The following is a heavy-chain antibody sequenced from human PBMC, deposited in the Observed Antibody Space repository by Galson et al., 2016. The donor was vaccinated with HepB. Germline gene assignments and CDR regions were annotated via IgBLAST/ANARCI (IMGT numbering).Heavy chain of an antibody. Sequence: SLRLSCAASGFTFSTYHLNWVRQAPGKGLEWISYITTSSSTIHYADSVMGRFTISRDNARNSLYLQMNSLRDEDTAVYYCARGARPLTAVMHRRGHLDCWGQGTLVTVSS. D-gene: IGHD4-17*01. V-gene: IGHV3-48*02. J-gene: IGHJ4*02. CDR3: ARGARPLTAVMHRRGHLDC. CDR1: GFTFSTYH. CDR2: ITTSSSTI.